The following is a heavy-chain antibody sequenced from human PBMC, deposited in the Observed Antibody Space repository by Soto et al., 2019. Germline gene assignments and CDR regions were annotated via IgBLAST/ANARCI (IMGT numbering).Heavy chain of an antibody. V-gene: IGHV3-23*01. D-gene: IGHD6-13*01. J-gene: IGHJ6*02. CDR2: ISGSGGST. CDR3: ATGYSSSWYDYYYYYGMDV. Sequence: EVQLLESGGGLVQPGGSLRLSCAASGFTFSSYAMSWVRQAPGKGLEWVSAISGSGGSTYYADSVKGRFTISRDNSENTLYLQMNSLRAEDTAVYYCATGYSSSWYDYYYYYGMDVWGQGTTVTVSS. CDR1: GFTFSSYA.